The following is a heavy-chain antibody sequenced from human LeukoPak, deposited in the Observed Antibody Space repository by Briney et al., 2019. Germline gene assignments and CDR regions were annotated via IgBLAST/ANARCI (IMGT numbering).Heavy chain of an antibody. Sequence: GGSLRLSCAASGFTLNTYGMHWVGQAPGKGLEWVAVIRYDESNKYYAGSVKGRFTISRDSSKNTLYLQMNNLRAEDTAVYYCAKVKGRYGDYGFDYWGQGTLVTVSS. D-gene: IGHD4-17*01. V-gene: IGHV3-30*02. CDR3: AKVKGRYGDYGFDY. J-gene: IGHJ4*02. CDR1: GFTLNTYG. CDR2: IRYDESNK.